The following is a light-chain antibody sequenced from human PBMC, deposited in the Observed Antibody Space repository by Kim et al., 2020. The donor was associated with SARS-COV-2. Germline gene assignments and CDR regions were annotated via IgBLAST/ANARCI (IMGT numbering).Light chain of an antibody. V-gene: IGLV2-14*03. J-gene: IGLJ1*01. CDR3: SSYTSSSTNYV. CDR2: DVS. Sequence: SITISCTGTSSDVGGYKYVSWYQQHPGKAPKVMIYDVSNRPSGVSNRFSGSKSGNTASLTISGLQAEDEADYYCSSYTSSSTNYVFGTGTKVTVL. CDR1: SSDVGGYKY.